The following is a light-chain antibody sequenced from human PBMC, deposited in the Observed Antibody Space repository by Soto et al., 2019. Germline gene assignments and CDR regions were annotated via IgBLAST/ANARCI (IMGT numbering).Light chain of an antibody. V-gene: IGLV2-23*02. CDR3: CSYAGSSTLR. CDR1: SSLVGNYDL. J-gene: IGLJ3*02. Sequence: QSALTQPASVSGSPGQSITISCTGTSSLVGNYDLVSWYQLRPGKAPKLMISEVTKRPSGVSNRFSGSKSGNTASLTISGLQAEDEADYYCCSYAGSSTLRFGGGTKLTVL. CDR2: EVT.